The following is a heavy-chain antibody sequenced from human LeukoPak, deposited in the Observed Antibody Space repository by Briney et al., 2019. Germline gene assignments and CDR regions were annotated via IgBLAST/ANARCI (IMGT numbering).Heavy chain of an antibody. CDR3: ASRSGYHSAFDI. V-gene: IGHV3-66*01. CDR1: GFTFSSYA. Sequence: GGSLRFSCAASGFTFSSYAMSWVRQAPGKGLEWVSVIYSGGSTYYADSVKGRFTISRDNSKNTLYLQMNSLRAEDTAVYYCASRSGYHSAFDIWGQGTMVTVSS. J-gene: IGHJ3*02. D-gene: IGHD5-12*01. CDR2: IYSGGST.